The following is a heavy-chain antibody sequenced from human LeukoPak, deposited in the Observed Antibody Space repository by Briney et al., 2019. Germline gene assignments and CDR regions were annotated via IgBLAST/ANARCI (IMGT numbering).Heavy chain of an antibody. V-gene: IGHV4-39*07. CDR2: IYYSGST. D-gene: IGHD5-12*01. Sequence: SETLSLTCTVSGGSISSSSYYWGWIRQPPGTGLEWLGSIYYSGSTYYNPSLKSRVTISVDTSKNQFSLKLSSVTAADTAVYYCARDHRKLRYSGYEFSCFDYWGQGTLVTVSS. CDR1: GGSISSSSYY. CDR3: ARDHRKLRYSGYEFSCFDY. J-gene: IGHJ4*02.